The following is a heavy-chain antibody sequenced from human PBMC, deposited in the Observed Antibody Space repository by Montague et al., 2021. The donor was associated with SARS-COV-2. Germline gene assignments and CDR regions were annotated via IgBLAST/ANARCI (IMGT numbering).Heavy chain of an antibody. CDR2: ISSSSSYI. V-gene: IGHV3-21*01. CDR1: GFTFSSYG. Sequence: SLRLSCAASGFTFSSYGMHWVRQAPGKELEWVSSISSSSSYISYADLVKGRFTISRDNAKNSLYLQMNSLRAEDTAVYYCARVGIYYYYGMDVWGQGTTVTVSS. J-gene: IGHJ6*02. CDR3: ARVGIYYYYGMDV. D-gene: IGHD1-26*01.